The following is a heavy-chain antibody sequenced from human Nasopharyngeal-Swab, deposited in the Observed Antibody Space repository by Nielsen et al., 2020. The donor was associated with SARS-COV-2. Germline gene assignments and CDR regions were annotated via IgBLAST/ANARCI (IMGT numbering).Heavy chain of an antibody. CDR2: IRSKGNNYAT. D-gene: IGHD2-15*01. CDR1: GFTFSDSA. J-gene: IGHJ4*02. Sequence: GESLKISCAASGFTFSDSAIHWVRQASGEGLEWVARIRSKGNNYATAYSASVKGRFIISRDDPTNTAYLQMNSLKTEDTAMYYCTRCGGGCYSGRDYWGQGTLVTVSS. V-gene: IGHV3-73*01. CDR3: TRCGGGCYSGRDY.